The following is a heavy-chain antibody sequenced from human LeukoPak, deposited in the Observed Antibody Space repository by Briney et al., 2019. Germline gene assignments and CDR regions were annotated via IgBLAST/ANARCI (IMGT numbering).Heavy chain of an antibody. Sequence: SETLSLTCTVSGDSISSSSYYWGWIRQPPGKGLEWIGSIYYSGSTYYNPSLKSRVTISVDTSKNQFSLKLSSVTAADTAVYYCARRGGCGGDCYSDYWGQGTLVTVSS. J-gene: IGHJ4*02. CDR1: GDSISSSSYY. V-gene: IGHV4-39*01. D-gene: IGHD2-21*02. CDR3: ARRGGCGGDCYSDY. CDR2: IYYSGST.